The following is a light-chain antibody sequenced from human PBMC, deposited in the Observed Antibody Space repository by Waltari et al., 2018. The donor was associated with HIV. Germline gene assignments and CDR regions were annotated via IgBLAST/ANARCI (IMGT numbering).Light chain of an antibody. CDR1: QSLLHSNGYNY. CDR2: LGS. CDR3: VRPLPAPGIT. Sequence: MTQSPVSLSVTPAEPASLSCNSSQSLLHSNGYNYLDWYLQKPGQFPQLLIYLGSNRACGGPDRFSGSGSGRTFTLTTRRVEAEDAGIYFCVRPLPAPGITFGQGPRLETK. V-gene: IGKV2-28*01. J-gene: IGKJ5*01.